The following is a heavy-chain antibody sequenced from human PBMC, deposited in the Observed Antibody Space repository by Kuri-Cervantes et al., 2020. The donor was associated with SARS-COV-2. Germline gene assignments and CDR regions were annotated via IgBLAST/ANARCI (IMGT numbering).Heavy chain of an antibody. CDR3: ARHHGADYDYVWGSYRRAKDDAFDI. J-gene: IGHJ3*02. D-gene: IGHD3-16*02. Sequence: GSLRLSCTVSGYSISSGYYWGWIRQPPGKGLEWIGSIYHSGSTYYNPSLKSRVTISVDTSKNQFSLKLSSVTAADTAVYYCARHHGADYDYVWGSYRRAKDDAFDIWGQGTMVTVSS. CDR2: IYHSGST. CDR1: GYSISSGYY. V-gene: IGHV4-38-2*02.